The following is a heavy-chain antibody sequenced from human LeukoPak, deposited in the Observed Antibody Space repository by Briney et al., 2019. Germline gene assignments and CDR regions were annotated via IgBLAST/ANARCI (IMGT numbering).Heavy chain of an antibody. D-gene: IGHD3-22*01. Sequence: ASETLSLTCAVSGASMSSHGYSWSWIRQPPGKGLEFIGYIYHDGNTYYNPSLNSRVSISVDMSKNQFSLKLSSVTAADTAVYFCATTPNFGSGYPRYFFDYWGQGILVTVCS. CDR3: ATTPNFGSGYPRYFFDY. J-gene: IGHJ4*02. CDR2: IYHDGNT. V-gene: IGHV4-30-2*01. CDR1: GASMSSHGYS.